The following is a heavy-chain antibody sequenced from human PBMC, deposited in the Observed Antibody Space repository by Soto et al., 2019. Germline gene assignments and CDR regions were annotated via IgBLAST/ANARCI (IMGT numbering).Heavy chain of an antibody. CDR3: EGIEVDGNFGSPVDH. D-gene: IGHD6-19*01. J-gene: IGHJ4*02. CDR2: ISYDGSNK. Sequence: GGSLRLSCAASGFTFSSYGMHWVRQAPGKGLEWVAVISYDGSNKYYADSVKGRFTISRDNSKNTLYLQMNSLRAEDTAVYYCEGIEVDGNFGSPVDHWGQGTLVTVSS. CDR1: GFTFSSYG. V-gene: IGHV3-30*03.